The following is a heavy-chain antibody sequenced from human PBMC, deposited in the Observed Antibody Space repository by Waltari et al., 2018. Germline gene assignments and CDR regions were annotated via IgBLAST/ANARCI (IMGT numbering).Heavy chain of an antibody. J-gene: IGHJ4*02. Sequence: QVQLQESGPGLVKPSETLSLTCTVSGGSISSHYWSWIRQPPGKGLEWIGYIYYSGRTNYNPSLKSRVTISVDTSKNQFSLKLSSVTAADTAVYYCARSIKSGSYGFGVFDYWGQGTLVTVSS. CDR3: ARSIKSGSYGFGVFDY. CDR1: GGSISSHY. D-gene: IGHD1-26*01. V-gene: IGHV4-59*11. CDR2: IYYSGRT.